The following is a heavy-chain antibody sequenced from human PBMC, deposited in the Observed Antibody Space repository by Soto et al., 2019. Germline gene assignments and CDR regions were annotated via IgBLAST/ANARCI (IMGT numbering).Heavy chain of an antibody. J-gene: IGHJ6*02. Sequence: GESLKISCKGSGYSFTSYWIGWVRQMPGKGLEWMGIIYPGDSDTRYSPSFQGQVTISADKSISTAYLQWSSLKASDTAMYYCARQEPLPFIAEAGTEYYYVMAVWGQGTTVTVSS. CDR2: IYPGDSDT. D-gene: IGHD6-13*01. CDR1: GYSFTSYW. CDR3: ARQEPLPFIAEAGTEYYYVMAV. V-gene: IGHV5-51*01.